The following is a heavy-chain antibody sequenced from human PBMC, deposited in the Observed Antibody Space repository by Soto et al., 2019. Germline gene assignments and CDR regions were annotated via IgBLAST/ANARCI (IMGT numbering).Heavy chain of an antibody. CDR3: ARGIMITFGGVIVPV. Sequence: ASVQVSCKASGYTFTSYDINWVRQANGQGLEWMGWMNPNSGNTGYAQKFQGRVTMTRNTSISTAYMELSSLRSEDTAVYYCARGIMITFGGVIVPVWGQGTMVTVSS. CDR1: GYTFTSYD. V-gene: IGHV1-8*01. CDR2: MNPNSGNT. D-gene: IGHD3-16*02. J-gene: IGHJ3*01.